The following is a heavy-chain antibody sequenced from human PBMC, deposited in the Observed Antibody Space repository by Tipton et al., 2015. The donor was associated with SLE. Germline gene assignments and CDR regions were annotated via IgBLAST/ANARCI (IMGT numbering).Heavy chain of an antibody. V-gene: IGHV4-59*11. CDR1: GASISSHY. CDR2: IYYNRHT. Sequence: TLSLTCTVSGASISSHYWSWIRQPPGKKLEWIGYIYYNRHTNYITSLESRVTISIDTSKNQFSLSLRSVTAADTAVYYCARGSVRADDYWGQGTLVTVSS. CDR3: ARGSVRADDY. J-gene: IGHJ4*02. D-gene: IGHD4-17*01.